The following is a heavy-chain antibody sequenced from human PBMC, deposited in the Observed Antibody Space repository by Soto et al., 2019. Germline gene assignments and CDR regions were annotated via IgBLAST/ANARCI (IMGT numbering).Heavy chain of an antibody. CDR3: ARRVKLYRLQIVPIDS. Sequence: SETLSLTCSVAGGSSSSYVWSWIRQPPGKAREWLGYIYYSGSTNHNPSLKSRVTISVDTPKNQFSLKLSSVTAADTAVYYCARRVKLYRLQIVPIDSWGPATLVTAS. CDR2: IYYSGST. CDR1: GGSSSSYV. J-gene: IGHJ4*02. V-gene: IGHV4-59*12. D-gene: IGHD2-21*01.